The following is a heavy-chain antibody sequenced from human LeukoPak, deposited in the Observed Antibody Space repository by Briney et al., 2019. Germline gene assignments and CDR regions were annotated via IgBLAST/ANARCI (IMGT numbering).Heavy chain of an antibody. CDR3: VRDFRSADY. J-gene: IGHJ4*02. CDR2: ICPDGTVT. Sequence: GGSLELSCAASGFPFSTYCMHLVRQAPGKGPMWVSRICPDGTVTNYADSVKARFIISRDNARNTVYLQMNSLRVEDTAVYYCVRDFRSADYWGQGTLVTVSS. CDR1: GFPFSTYC. V-gene: IGHV3-74*01.